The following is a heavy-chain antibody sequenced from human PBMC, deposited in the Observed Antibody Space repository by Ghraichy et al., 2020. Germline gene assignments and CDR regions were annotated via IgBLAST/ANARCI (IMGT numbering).Heavy chain of an antibody. D-gene: IGHD4-17*01. CDR3: AKDYPDYGDSGMDV. CDR1: GFTFDDYA. Sequence: GGSLRLSCAASGFTFDDYAMHWVRQAPGKGLEWVSGISWNSGSIGYADSVKGRFTISRDNAKNSLYLQMNSLRAEDTALYYCAKDYPDYGDSGMDVWGQGTTVTVSS. J-gene: IGHJ6*02. V-gene: IGHV3-9*01. CDR2: ISWNSGSI.